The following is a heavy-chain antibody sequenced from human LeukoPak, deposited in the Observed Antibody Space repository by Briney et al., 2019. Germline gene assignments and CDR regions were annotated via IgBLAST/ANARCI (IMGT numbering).Heavy chain of an antibody. CDR2: INPTGGST. V-gene: IGHV1-46*01. Sequence: ASVKVSCKASGYIFTRYYMHWVRQAPGQGLEWMGIINPTGGSTSYAQRFQGRVTMTRDMSTSTVNMELSSLTSEDTAVYYCVGDSSGYHLLDYWGQGTLVTVSS. CDR1: GYIFTRYY. D-gene: IGHD3-22*01. J-gene: IGHJ4*02. CDR3: VGDSSGYHLLDY.